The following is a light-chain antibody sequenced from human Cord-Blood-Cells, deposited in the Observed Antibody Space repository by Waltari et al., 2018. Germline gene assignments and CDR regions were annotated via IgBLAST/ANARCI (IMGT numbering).Light chain of an antibody. J-gene: IGLJ2*01. V-gene: IGLV1-40*01. CDR1: SSNIGAGYQ. CDR2: GIS. CDR3: QSYTSSMTRV. Sequence: QSVLTQPPSVSGAPGQRVTIPCPGRSSNIGAGYQPHWYQQPPGKAPKLLIYGISNRPSGVPNRFSGSKSGTTASLTISGLQAEDEADYYCQSYTSSMTRVFGGGTKLTVL.